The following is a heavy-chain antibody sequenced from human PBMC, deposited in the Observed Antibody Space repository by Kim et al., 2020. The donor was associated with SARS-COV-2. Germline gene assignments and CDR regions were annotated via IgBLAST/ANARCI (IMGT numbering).Heavy chain of an antibody. CDR3: VRDHDKTGWVGNYFDS. Sequence: ASVKVSCKASGYTFTDYFIHWVRQAPGQGLEWMGCINPERGVTSYAQKFEGRVTVTRDTSISTAYMDLSGLKSDDTAVYYCVRDHDKTGWVGNYFDSWGLGTLVTVSS. J-gene: IGHJ4*02. D-gene: IGHD6-19*01. CDR2: INPERGVT. CDR1: GYTFTDYF. V-gene: IGHV1-2*02.